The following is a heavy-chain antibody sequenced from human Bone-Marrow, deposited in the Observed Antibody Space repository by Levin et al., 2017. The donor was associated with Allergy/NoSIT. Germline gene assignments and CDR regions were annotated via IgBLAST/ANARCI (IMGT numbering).Heavy chain of an antibody. CDR1: GFTFSRYA. Sequence: PGGSLRLSCAASGFTFSRYAMTWVRQAPGKGLEWVSSISGSADKTYYADSVKGRLTISRDTSKNTLYLQMSSLRAEDTAVYYCVKNAPNGYYPYYFDYWGQGTLVTVSS. D-gene: IGHD2/OR15-2a*01. J-gene: IGHJ4*02. CDR2: ISGSADKT. CDR3: VKNAPNGYYPYYFDY. V-gene: IGHV3-23*01.